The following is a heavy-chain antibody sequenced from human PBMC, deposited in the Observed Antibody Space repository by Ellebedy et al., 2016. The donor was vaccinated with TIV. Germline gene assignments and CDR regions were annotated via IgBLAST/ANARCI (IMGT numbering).Heavy chain of an antibody. D-gene: IGHD2-21*02. Sequence: ASVKVSCXATGYNFTTHYMHWVRQAPGHGPEWMGIITSGGGYTRYAQKFQGRLILTRDTATSAVFMDLRSLRSDDTAVYYCARAAQEDFGDSHFDFWGQGTLVTVSP. CDR1: GYNFTTHY. V-gene: IGHV1-46*01. CDR2: ITSGGGYT. CDR3: ARAAQEDFGDSHFDF. J-gene: IGHJ4*02.